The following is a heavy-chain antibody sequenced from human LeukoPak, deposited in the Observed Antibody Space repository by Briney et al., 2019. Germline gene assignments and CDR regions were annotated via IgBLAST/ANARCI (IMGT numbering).Heavy chain of an antibody. Sequence: GGSLRLSCEASGFTFGSHAMYWVRQAPGKGLEWVAGIFGSGGSPHYADSVKGRFTISRDNSRNTVYLQINSLRADDMAVYYCGKTTVGYSSGQKPAWPVDYWGQGTLVTVSS. CDR1: GFTFGSHA. CDR2: IFGSGGSP. J-gene: IGHJ4*02. V-gene: IGHV3-23*01. D-gene: IGHD5-18*01. CDR3: GKTTVGYSSGQKPAWPVDY.